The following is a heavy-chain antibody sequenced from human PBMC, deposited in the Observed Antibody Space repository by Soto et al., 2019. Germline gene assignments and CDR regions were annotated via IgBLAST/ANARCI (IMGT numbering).Heavy chain of an antibody. J-gene: IGHJ4*02. Sequence: VGSLRLSCASSVFTFSTDAMSWVRQAPGKGLEWVSTISGSGVTTYYADSVKGRSTISRDNSKSTLYLQMNSLRAEDTAVYYCAKRTVTTVLDSWGQGTLVLVSS. CDR2: ISGSGVTT. CDR1: VFTFSTDA. V-gene: IGHV3-23*01. D-gene: IGHD4-4*01. CDR3: AKRTVTTVLDS.